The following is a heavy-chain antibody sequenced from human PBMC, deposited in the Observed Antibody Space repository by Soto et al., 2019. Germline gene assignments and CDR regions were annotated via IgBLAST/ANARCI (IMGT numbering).Heavy chain of an antibody. J-gene: IGHJ4*02. CDR1: GFTFSTYA. D-gene: IGHD3-22*01. V-gene: IGHV3-23*01. CDR2: IGNSGGSI. Sequence: EVQLLESGGGWVQPGGSLRLSCAACGFTFSTYALTWVRQAPGKGLEWVSGIGNSGGSIFYTASVKGRFTISRDNSKNMLYLQMNSLRADVTAVYYCAKGMADFYYSSGFLDHWGQGVLVTVSS. CDR3: AKGMADFYYSSGFLDH.